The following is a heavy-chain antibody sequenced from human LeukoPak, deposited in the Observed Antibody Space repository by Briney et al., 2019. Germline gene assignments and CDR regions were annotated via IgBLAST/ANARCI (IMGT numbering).Heavy chain of an antibody. CDR3: AKDIAAAGRGVHAFDI. Sequence: GGSLRLSCAASGFTFSSYAMSWVRQAPGKGLEWVSAISGSGGSTYYADSVKGRFTISRDNSKNTLYLQMNSLRAEDTAVYYCAKDIAAAGRGVHAFDIWGQGTMVTVSS. V-gene: IGHV3-23*01. CDR2: ISGSGGST. CDR1: GFTFSSYA. J-gene: IGHJ3*02. D-gene: IGHD6-13*01.